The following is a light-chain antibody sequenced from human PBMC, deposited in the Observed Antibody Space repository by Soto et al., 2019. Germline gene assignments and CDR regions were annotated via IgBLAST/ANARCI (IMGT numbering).Light chain of an antibody. CDR2: GAS. V-gene: IGKV1-39*01. CDR3: QQSYSTPLT. J-gene: IGKJ4*01. Sequence: DIQMTQSPSSLSASVGDRVTITCRASQSISSYLNWYQQKPGKAPKLLIYGASSLQSGVPSSFSGSGSGTDITLTISRLQPEDFATYYCQQSYSTPLTFGGGTKVEIK. CDR1: QSISSY.